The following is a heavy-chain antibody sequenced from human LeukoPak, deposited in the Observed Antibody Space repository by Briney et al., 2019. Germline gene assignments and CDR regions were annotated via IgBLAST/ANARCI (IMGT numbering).Heavy chain of an antibody. D-gene: IGHD5-24*01. Sequence: VKVSCKASGGTFSSYAIGWVRQAPGQGLEWMGGIIPIFGTANYAQKFQGRVTITADKSTSTAYMELRSLRSDDTAVYYCARWVATISAFDYWGQGTLVTVSS. CDR2: IIPIFGTA. V-gene: IGHV1-69*13. CDR1: GGTFSSYA. CDR3: ARWVATISAFDY. J-gene: IGHJ4*02.